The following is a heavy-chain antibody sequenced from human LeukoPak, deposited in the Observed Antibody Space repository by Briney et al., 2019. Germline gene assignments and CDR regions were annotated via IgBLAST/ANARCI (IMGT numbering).Heavy chain of an antibody. CDR3: ARGYSSSWSSLGYFDY. J-gene: IGHJ4*02. CDR1: GGTFSSYA. CDR2: VIPIFGTA. D-gene: IGHD6-13*01. V-gene: IGHV1-69*13. Sequence: SVKVSCKASGGTFSSYAISWVRQAPGQGLGWMGGVIPIFGTANYAQKFQGRVTITADESTSTAYMELSSLRSEDTAVYYCARGYSSSWSSLGYFDYWGQGTLVTVSS.